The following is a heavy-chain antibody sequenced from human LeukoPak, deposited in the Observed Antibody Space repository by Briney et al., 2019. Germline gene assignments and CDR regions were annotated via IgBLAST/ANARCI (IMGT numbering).Heavy chain of an antibody. CDR2: ISYDGSNK. D-gene: IGHD5-24*01. CDR3: ERDLGVLRWDAFDI. J-gene: IGHJ3*02. CDR1: GFTFSSYA. V-gene: IGHV3-30-3*01. Sequence: GGSLRLSCAASGFTFSSYAMHWVRQAPGKGLEWVAVISYDGSNKYYADSVKGRFTISRDNSKNTLYLQMNSLRAEDTAVYYCERDLGVLRWDAFDIWGQGTMVTVSS.